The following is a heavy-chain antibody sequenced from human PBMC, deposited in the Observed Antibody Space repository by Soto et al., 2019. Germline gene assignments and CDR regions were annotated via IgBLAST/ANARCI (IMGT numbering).Heavy chain of an antibody. CDR2: IYYSGST. D-gene: IGHD3-22*01. CDR1: GGSISSGGYY. Sequence: QVQLQESGPGLVKPSQTLSLTCTVSGGSISSGGYYWSWIRQHPGKGLEWIGYIYYSGSTYYNPSRKSRVTISVDKSKNQFALKLSSVTAADTAVYYCARAGVVVITHYFDYWGQGTLVTVSS. V-gene: IGHV4-31*03. J-gene: IGHJ4*02. CDR3: ARAGVVVITHYFDY.